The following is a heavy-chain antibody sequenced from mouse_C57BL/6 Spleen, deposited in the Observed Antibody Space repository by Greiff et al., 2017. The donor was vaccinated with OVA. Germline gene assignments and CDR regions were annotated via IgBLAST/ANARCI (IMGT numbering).Heavy chain of an antibody. CDR3: ARSDYDRYYFDY. D-gene: IGHD2-4*01. CDR2: IHPNSGST. V-gene: IGHV1-64*01. J-gene: IGHJ2*01. CDR1: GYTFTSYW. Sequence: QVQLQQPGAELVKPGASVKLSCKASGYTFTSYWMHWVKQRPGQGLEWIGMIHPNSGSTNYNEKFKSKATLTVDKSSSTAYMQLSSLTSEDSAVYYCARSDYDRYYFDYWGQGTTLTVSS.